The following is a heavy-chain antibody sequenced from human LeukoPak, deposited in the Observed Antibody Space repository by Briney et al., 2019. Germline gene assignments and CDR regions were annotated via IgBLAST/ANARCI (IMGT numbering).Heavy chain of an antibody. V-gene: IGHV3-23*01. CDR2: VCDSGSSA. CDR1: GFTFRNYG. J-gene: IGHJ4*02. CDR3: APDLRGAAWSLDY. D-gene: IGHD2-15*01. Sequence: GGSLRLSCAASGFTFRNYGMSWVCQAPGKGLEWVSVVCDSGSSAYYPDSVKGRFTISRDNSKNTLYLQMNSVRAEDTAVYYCAPDLRGAAWSLDYWGQGTVVSVCS.